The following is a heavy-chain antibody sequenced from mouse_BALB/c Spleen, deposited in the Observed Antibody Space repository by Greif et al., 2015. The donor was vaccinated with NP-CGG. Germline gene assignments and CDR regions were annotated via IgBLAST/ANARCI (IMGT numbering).Heavy chain of an antibody. V-gene: IGHV1-20*02. CDR1: GYSFTGYF. D-gene: IGHD1-2*01. CDR3: ARARITTATGAMDY. CDR2: INPYNGDT. J-gene: IGHJ4*01. Sequence: EVKLMESGPELVKPGASVKISCKASGYSFTGYFMNWVMQSHGKSLEWIGRINPYNGDTFYNQKFKGKATLTVDKSSSTAHMELRSLASEDSAVYYCARARITTATGAMDYWGQGTSVTVSS.